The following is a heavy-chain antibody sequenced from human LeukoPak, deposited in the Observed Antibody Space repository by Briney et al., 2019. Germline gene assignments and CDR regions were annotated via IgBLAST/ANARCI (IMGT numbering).Heavy chain of an antibody. CDR1: GFTFSSYG. CDR2: IRYDGSNK. Sequence: GGSLRLSCAASGFTFSSYGMYWVRQAPGKGLEWVAFIRYDGSNKYYADSVKGRLTVSRDNSKNTLYLQMKSLRAEDTAVYYCAKGGGYEAQYYYYYMDVWGKGTTVTVSS. J-gene: IGHJ6*03. D-gene: IGHD5-12*01. CDR3: AKGGGYEAQYYYYYMDV. V-gene: IGHV3-30*02.